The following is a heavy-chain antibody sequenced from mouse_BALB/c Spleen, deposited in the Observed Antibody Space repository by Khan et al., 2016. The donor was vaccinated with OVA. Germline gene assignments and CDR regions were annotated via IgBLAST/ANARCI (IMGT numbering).Heavy chain of an antibody. CDR3: TRHGYVAGFTY. D-gene: IGHD2-2*01. CDR1: GYSFTTYY. CDR2: IDPFSGGT. Sequence: VQLQQSGPELMKPGASVKISCKASGYSFTTYYIHWMMQSHGKSLEWIGYIDPFSGGTTYNQKFKGKATLTVDTSSRTAYILISHLTSDDSAVYYCTRHGYVAGFTYWGQGTLVTVSS. J-gene: IGHJ3*01. V-gene: IGHV1S135*01.